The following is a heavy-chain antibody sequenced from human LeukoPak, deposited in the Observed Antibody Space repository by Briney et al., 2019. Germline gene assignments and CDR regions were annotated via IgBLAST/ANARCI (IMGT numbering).Heavy chain of an antibody. V-gene: IGHV3-30*03. CDR3: ASRRDGYNFRGLDI. CDR1: GFTFSSYG. J-gene: IGHJ3*02. D-gene: IGHD5-24*01. CDR2: ISYDGSNK. Sequence: GRSLRLSCAASGFTFSSYGMHWVRQAPGKGLEWVAVISYDGSNKYYADSVKGRFTISRDNSKNTLYLQMNSLRAEDTAVYYCASRRDGYNFRGLDIWGQGTKVTVSS.